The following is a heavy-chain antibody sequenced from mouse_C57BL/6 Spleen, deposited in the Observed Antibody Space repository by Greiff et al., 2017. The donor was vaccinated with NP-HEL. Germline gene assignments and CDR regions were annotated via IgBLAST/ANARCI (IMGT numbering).Heavy chain of an antibody. J-gene: IGHJ4*01. CDR3: ARELRGFNAMDY. CDR2: INPSSGYT. Sequence: VQLQQSGAELARPGASVKMSCKASGYTFTSYTMHWVKQRPGQGLEWIGYINPSSGYTKYNQKFKDKDTLTADKSSITAYMQLSSLTSEDSAVYYCARELRGFNAMDYWGQGTSVTVSS. V-gene: IGHV1-4*01. D-gene: IGHD1-1*01. CDR1: GYTFTSYT.